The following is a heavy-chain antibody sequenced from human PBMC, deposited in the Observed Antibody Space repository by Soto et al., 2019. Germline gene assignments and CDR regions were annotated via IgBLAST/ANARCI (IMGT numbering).Heavy chain of an antibody. CDR1: GGTFSSYA. Sequence: SVKVSCKASGGTFSSYAISWVRQAPGQGLEWMGGIIPIFGTANYAQKFQGRVTITADESTSTAYMELSSLRSEDTAVYYCARDLSRIAAAVSFDPWGQGTLVTVSS. D-gene: IGHD6-13*01. CDR2: IIPIFGTA. V-gene: IGHV1-69*13. J-gene: IGHJ5*02. CDR3: ARDLSRIAAAVSFDP.